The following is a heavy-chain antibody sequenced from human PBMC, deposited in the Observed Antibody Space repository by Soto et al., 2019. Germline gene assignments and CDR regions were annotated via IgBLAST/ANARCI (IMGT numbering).Heavy chain of an antibody. Sequence: QVQMVESGGGVVQPGRSLRLSCAASGFTLSSNGMHWVRQAPGKGLEWVAVISRDGNTKFYADSVKGRFAISKDNSENTLYLQMNSLRLEDTAVYFCARELASGNWGQGTLVTVSS. CDR3: ARELASGN. J-gene: IGHJ4*02. D-gene: IGHD3-10*01. V-gene: IGHV3-30*03. CDR1: GFTLSSNG. CDR2: ISRDGNTK.